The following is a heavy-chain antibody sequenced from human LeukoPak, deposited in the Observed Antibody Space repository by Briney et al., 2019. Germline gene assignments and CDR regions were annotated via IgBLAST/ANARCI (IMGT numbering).Heavy chain of an antibody. Sequence: GESLKISCKGSGYIFTSYWISWVRQMPGKGLEWMGRIDPSDSYTNYSPSFQGHVTISADKSISTAYLQWSSLKASDTAIYYCARLGDGYNSHFQHWGQGTLVTVSS. CDR1: GYIFTSYW. V-gene: IGHV5-10-1*01. CDR2: IDPSDSYT. CDR3: ARLGDGYNSHFQH. D-gene: IGHD5-24*01. J-gene: IGHJ1*01.